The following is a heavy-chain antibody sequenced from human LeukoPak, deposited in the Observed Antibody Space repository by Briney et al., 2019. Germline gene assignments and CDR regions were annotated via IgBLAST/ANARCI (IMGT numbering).Heavy chain of an antibody. Sequence: GGSLRLSCAASGFTFSSYSMNWVRQAPGKGLEWVSSISSSSSYIYYADSVKGRFTISRDNAKNSLYLQMNSLRAEDTAVYYCAREYYDFWSGYYSYYFDYWGRGTLVTVSS. V-gene: IGHV3-21*01. D-gene: IGHD3-3*01. J-gene: IGHJ4*02. CDR1: GFTFSSYS. CDR3: AREYYDFWSGYYSYYFDY. CDR2: ISSSSSYI.